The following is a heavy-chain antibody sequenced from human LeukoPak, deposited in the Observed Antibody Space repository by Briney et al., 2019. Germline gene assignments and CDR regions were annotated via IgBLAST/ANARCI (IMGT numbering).Heavy chain of an antibody. Sequence: GGSLRLSCAASGFTFSSYAIHWVRQAPGKGLEWVAVISYDGSNKYYADSVKGRFTISRDNSKNTLYLQMNSLRAEDTAVYYCARDHVDTAMVTAIFDYWGQGTLVTVSS. J-gene: IGHJ4*02. D-gene: IGHD5-18*01. CDR2: ISYDGSNK. CDR1: GFTFSSYA. CDR3: ARDHVDTAMVTAIFDY. V-gene: IGHV3-30*04.